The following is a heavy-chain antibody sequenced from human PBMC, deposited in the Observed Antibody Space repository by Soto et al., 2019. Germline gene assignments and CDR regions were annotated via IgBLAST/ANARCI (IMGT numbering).Heavy chain of an antibody. V-gene: IGHV4-31*03. D-gene: IGHD2-2*02. CDR2: IYYTGST. CDR3: ARVRVDVPPGASRSIYSTDA. CDR1: GLSLSSGLDY. Sequence: TPALTCRRSGLSLSSGLDYWTWGRQHPGKGLGWMGYIYYTGSTSYNPSLESRLTMSVDTSKNQFSLRLDSVTAADPAVYSCARVRVDVPPGASRSIYSTDARGQVNKVT. J-gene: IGHJ6*02.